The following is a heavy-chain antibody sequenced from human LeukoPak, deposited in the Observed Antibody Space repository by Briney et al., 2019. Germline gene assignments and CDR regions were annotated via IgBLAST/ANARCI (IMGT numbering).Heavy chain of an antibody. CDR2: FDPEDGET. CDR3: ATNWWQLVRGSWFDP. V-gene: IGHV1-24*01. J-gene: IGHJ5*02. CDR1: GYTLTELS. Sequence: ASVKVSCKVSGYTLTELSMHWVRQAPGKGLEWMGGFDPEDGETIYAQKFQGRVTMTEDTSTDTAYMELSSLRSEDTAVYYCATNWWQLVRGSWFDPWGQGTLVTVSS. D-gene: IGHD6-13*01.